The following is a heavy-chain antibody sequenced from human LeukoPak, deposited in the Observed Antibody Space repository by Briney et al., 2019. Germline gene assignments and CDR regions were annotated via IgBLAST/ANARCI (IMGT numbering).Heavy chain of an antibody. D-gene: IGHD2-15*01. J-gene: IGHJ4*02. Sequence: SQTLSLTCNVSGGSISSGGYYWSWIRQHPGKGLEWIGYIYYSGSTYYNPSLKSQVTISIDTSKNQFSLKLSSVTAADTAVYYCARVRYCSGGNCYPRIDYWGQGTLVTVSS. CDR2: IYYSGST. V-gene: IGHV4-31*01. CDR3: ARVRYCSGGNCYPRIDY. CDR1: GGSISSGGYY.